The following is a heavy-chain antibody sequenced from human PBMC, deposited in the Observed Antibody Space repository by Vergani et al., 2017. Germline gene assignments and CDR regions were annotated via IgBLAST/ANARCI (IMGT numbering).Heavy chain of an antibody. Sequence: QVQLQESGPGLVKPSQTLSLTCTVSGGSISSGSYYWSWIRQPAGKGLEWIGYIYYSGSTNYNPSLKSRVTISVDTSKNQFSLKLSSVTAADTAVYYCARDRVGGAFDIWGQGTMVTVSS. CDR2: IYYSGST. CDR1: GGSISSGSYY. V-gene: IGHV4-61*10. CDR3: ARDRVGGAFDI. J-gene: IGHJ3*02. D-gene: IGHD3-16*01.